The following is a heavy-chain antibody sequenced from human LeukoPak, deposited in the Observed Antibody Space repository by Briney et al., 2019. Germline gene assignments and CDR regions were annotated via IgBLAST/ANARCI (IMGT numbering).Heavy chain of an antibody. J-gene: IGHJ4*02. D-gene: IGHD3-10*01. Sequence: GGSLRLSCAASGFTFSSYWMSWVRQAPGKGLEWVANINQDESEKYCVDSVKGRLTISRDNAKNSLYLQMNSLRAEDTAVYYCAGITMVRGVIGYWGQGTPVTVSS. CDR2: INQDESEK. CDR1: GFTFSSYW. CDR3: AGITMVRGVIGY. V-gene: IGHV3-7*01.